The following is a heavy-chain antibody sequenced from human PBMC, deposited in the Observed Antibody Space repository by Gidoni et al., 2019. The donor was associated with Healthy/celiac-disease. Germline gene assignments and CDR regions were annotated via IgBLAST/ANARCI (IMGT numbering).Heavy chain of an antibody. CDR2: RYYSGST. CDR3: ARARAATDAFDI. D-gene: IGHD2-15*01. Sequence: QLQLQDSGPGLVKPSATLSLTCTVSGRSLSSSSYYWGWIRQPPGKGLELIGSRYYSGSTYYNPSLKSRVTISVDTSKNQFSLKLSSVTDADTAVYYCARARAATDAFDIWGQGTMVTVSS. J-gene: IGHJ3*02. CDR1: GRSLSSSSYY. V-gene: IGHV4-39*01.